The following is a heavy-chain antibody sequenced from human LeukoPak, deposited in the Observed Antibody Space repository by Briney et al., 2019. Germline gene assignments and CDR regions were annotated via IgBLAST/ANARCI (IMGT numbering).Heavy chain of an antibody. CDR3: ARDLYRDSLPVSWFDP. CDR1: GYTFTGYG. Sequence: ASVKVSCKASGYTFTGYGMSWVRQAPGQGLEWMGWISEYNGNTNYAQKLQGRVTMTTDTSTSTAYMDLRSLRSDDTAVYYCARDLYRDSLPVSWFDPWGQGTLVTVSS. J-gene: IGHJ5*02. V-gene: IGHV1-18*01. D-gene: IGHD4-11*01. CDR2: ISEYNGNT.